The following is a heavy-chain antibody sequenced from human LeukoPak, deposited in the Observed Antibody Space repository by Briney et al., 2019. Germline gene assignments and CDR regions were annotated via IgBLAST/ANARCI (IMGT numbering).Heavy chain of an antibody. CDR2: IKQDGSEK. CDR1: GFTFSSYW. CDR3: ARVRWYSSGWYFDY. D-gene: IGHD6-19*01. J-gene: IGHJ4*02. Sequence: GGSLRLPCAASGFTFSSYWMSWVRQAPGKGLEWVANIKQDGSEKYYVDSVKGRFTISRDNAKNSLYLQMNSLRAEDTAVYYCARVRWYSSGWYFDYWGQGTLVTVSS. V-gene: IGHV3-7*03.